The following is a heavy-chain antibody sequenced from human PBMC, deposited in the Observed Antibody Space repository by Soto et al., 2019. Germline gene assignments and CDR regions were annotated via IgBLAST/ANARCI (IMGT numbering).Heavy chain of an antibody. J-gene: IGHJ4*02. CDR3: ARGVGSYGYDYYDSSGYYYDY. V-gene: IGHV4-59*01. CDR2: IYYSGST. CDR1: GGSISSYY. Sequence: SETLSLTCTVSGGSISSYYWSWIRQPPGKGLEWIGYIYYSGSTNYNPSLKSRVTISVDTSKNQFSLKLSSVTAADTAGYYCARGVGSYGYDYYDSSGYYYDYWGQGTLVTVSS. D-gene: IGHD3-22*01.